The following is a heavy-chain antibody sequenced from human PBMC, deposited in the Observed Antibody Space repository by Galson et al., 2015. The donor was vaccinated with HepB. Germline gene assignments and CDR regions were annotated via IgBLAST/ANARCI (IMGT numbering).Heavy chain of an antibody. CDR2: IYYSGST. J-gene: IGHJ5*02. V-gene: IGHV4-59*08. CDR3: ARHVKTVTGRLYNWFDP. CDR1: GGSISSYY. D-gene: IGHD4-17*01. Sequence: TLSLTCTVSGGSISSYYWSWIRQPPGKGLEWIGYIYYSGSTNYNPSLKSRVTISLDTSKKQLSLKLSSVIAADTAVYYCARHVKTVTGRLYNWFDPWGQGTLVIVSS.